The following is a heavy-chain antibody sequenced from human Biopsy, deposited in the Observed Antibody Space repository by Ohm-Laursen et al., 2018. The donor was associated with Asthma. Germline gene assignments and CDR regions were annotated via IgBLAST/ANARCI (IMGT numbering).Heavy chain of an antibody. V-gene: IGHV3-30*03. Sequence: SLRLSCAASGFVFSRCGMHWVRQGPGKGLEWVALVSSDGHNKYYEDSVKGRFTISRDNSRNRLYLQINRLTVEDSAVYFCTRQSGQDYGDSSGFDIWGQGTKVAVSS. D-gene: IGHD3-22*01. CDR1: GFVFSRCG. CDR2: VSSDGHNK. CDR3: TRQSGQDYGDSSGFDI. J-gene: IGHJ3*02.